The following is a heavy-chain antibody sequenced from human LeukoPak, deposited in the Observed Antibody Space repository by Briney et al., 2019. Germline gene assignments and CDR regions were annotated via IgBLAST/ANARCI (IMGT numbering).Heavy chain of an antibody. CDR2: ISYDGSKK. J-gene: IGHJ4*02. D-gene: IGHD6-19*01. Sequence: GGSLRVSCATSGFTFSSYGMHWVRQAPGRGLEWVAIISYDGSKKYYADSVKGRFTISRDNSKNTVYLQMNSLSGEDTAVYNCAKDRLAEQWLAPLDYWGQGTLVTVSS. CDR1: GFTFSSYG. V-gene: IGHV3-30*18. CDR3: AKDRLAEQWLAPLDY.